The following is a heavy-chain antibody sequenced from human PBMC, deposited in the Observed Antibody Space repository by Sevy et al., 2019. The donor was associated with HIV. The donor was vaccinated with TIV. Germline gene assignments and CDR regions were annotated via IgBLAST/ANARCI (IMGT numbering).Heavy chain of an antibody. CDR3: ARDRGGRGSGSYYYYYGMDV. J-gene: IGHJ6*02. Sequence: GGSLRLSCAASGFTFSSYAMHWVRQAPGKGLEWVAVISYDGSNKYYADSVKGRFTISRDNSKNKLYLQMNSLRAEDRAVYYCARDRGGRGSGSYYYYYGMDVWGQGTTVTVSS. CDR2: ISYDGSNK. CDR1: GFTFSSYA. V-gene: IGHV3-30-3*01. D-gene: IGHD3-10*01.